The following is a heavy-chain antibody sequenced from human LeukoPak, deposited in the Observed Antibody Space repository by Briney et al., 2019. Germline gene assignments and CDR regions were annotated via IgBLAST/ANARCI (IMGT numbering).Heavy chain of an antibody. CDR2: INGDGRSI. V-gene: IGHV3-74*01. CDR3: ARDVSYGFDI. J-gene: IGHJ3*02. Sequence: RASLRLSCAASGFTFSGYWMHWVRQAPGKGLVWVSRINGDGRSISNADSVKGRFTTSRDNAKNTLYLQMNSLRAEDTAVYYCARDVSYGFDIWGQGTMVTVPS. CDR1: GFTFSGYW.